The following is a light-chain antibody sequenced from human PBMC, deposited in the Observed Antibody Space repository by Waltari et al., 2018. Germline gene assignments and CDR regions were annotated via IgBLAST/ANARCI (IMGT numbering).Light chain of an antibody. CDR2: AAS. Sequence: DIQMTQSPSSLSASVGDRVTITCRASQSISTYLNWYQQKPGKAPKLLIYAASSLQSGVPSRFSGSGSGTDFTLTISSLEPEDFAVYYCQQRSNWPQITFGQGTRLEIK. CDR3: QQRSNWPQIT. V-gene: IGKV1-39*01. CDR1: QSISTY. J-gene: IGKJ5*01.